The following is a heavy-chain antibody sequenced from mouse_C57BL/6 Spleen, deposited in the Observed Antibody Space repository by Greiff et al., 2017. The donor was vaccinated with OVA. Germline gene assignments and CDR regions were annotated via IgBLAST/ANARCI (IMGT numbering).Heavy chain of an antibody. V-gene: IGHV1-62-2*01. Sequence: VQLQQSGAELVKPGASVKLSCKASGYTFTEYTIHWVKQRSGQGLEWIGWFYPGSGGIMYNEKFKGKATLTADKSSSTAYMELSSLTSEDSAVYLGAKHEGGYDEDWFAYWGQGTLVTVSA. CDR1: GYTFTEYT. CDR2: FYPGSGGI. J-gene: IGHJ3*01. CDR3: AKHEGGYDEDWFAY. D-gene: IGHD2-3*01.